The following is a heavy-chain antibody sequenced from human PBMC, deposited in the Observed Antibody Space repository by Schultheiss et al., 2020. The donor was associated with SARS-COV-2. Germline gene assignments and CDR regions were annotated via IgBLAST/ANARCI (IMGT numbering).Heavy chain of an antibody. Sequence: SETLSLTCAVYGGSFSGYYWSWIRQPPGKGLEWIGYIYYSGSTDYNPSLKSRVTISLDTSKNQFSLKLSSVTAADTAVYYCASYSGYYYYYMDVWGKGTTVTVSS. J-gene: IGHJ6*03. CDR1: GGSFSGYY. CDR3: ASYSGYYYYYMDV. D-gene: IGHD2-15*01. V-gene: IGHV4-34*01. CDR2: IYYSGST.